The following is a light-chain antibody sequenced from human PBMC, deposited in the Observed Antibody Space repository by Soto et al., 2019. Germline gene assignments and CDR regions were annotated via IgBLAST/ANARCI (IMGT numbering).Light chain of an antibody. CDR2: GAS. CDR1: QSVSSN. Sequence: EIVMTQSPATLSVSPGERATLSCRASQSVSSNLAWYQQKPGQAPSLLIYGASTRATGIPARFSGSGSGTDFTLTIRSLQSEDFGVYYCQQYNNWPRTFGQGNKVEIK. V-gene: IGKV3-15*01. CDR3: QQYNNWPRT. J-gene: IGKJ1*01.